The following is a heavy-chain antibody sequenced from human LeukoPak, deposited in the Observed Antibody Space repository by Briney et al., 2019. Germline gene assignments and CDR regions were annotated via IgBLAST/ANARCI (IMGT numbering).Heavy chain of an antibody. J-gene: IGHJ5*02. CDR2: IYYSGST. CDR3: ARDFPYGDNWFDP. V-gene: IGHV4-59*01. Sequence: SETLSLTCTVSGGSISSYYWSWIRQPPGKGLEWIGYIYYSGSTNYNPSLKSRVTISVDTSKSQFPLKLSSVTAADTAVYYCARDFPYGDNWFDPWGQGTLVTVSS. D-gene: IGHD3-10*01. CDR1: GGSISSYY.